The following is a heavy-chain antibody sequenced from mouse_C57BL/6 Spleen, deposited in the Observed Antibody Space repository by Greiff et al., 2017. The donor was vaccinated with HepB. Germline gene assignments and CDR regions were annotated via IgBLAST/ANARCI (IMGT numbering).Heavy chain of an antibody. D-gene: IGHD1-1*01. J-gene: IGHJ1*03. V-gene: IGHV1-76*01. CDR2: IYPGSGNT. Sequence: QVQLQQSGAELVRPGASVKLSCKASGYTFTDYYINWVKQRPGQGLEWIARIYPGSGNTYYNEKFKGKATLTAEKSSSTAYMQLSSLTSEDSAVYFCAREGGTVVARYFDVWGTGTTVTVSS. CDR1: GYTFTDYY. CDR3: AREGGTVVARYFDV.